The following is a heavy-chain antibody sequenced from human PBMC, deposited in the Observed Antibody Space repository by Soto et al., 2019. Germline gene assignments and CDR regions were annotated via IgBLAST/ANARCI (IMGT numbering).Heavy chain of an antibody. J-gene: IGHJ3*02. CDR1: GFTFTNYA. D-gene: IGHD3-10*01. CDR3: VKDQILGYYGSGRGGLYI. V-gene: IGHV3-30*18. CDR2: ISYEGRNK. Sequence: QVQLVESGGGVVQPGRSLRLSCAASGFTFTNYAMHWVRQAPGTGLEWVAAISYEGRNKYYADSVKGRFTISRDNPKNTLDLQMNSLGPEDTGVYYCVKDQILGYYGSGRGGLYIWGQGTKVTVSS.